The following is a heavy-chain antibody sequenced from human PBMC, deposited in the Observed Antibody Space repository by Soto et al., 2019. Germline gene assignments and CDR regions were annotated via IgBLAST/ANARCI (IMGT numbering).Heavy chain of an antibody. D-gene: IGHD2-2*01. Sequence: QVQLVQSGAEVKKPGASVKVSCKASGYTSTNYAMHWVRQAPGQRLEWMGWINAGNGNTQFSQKFQGRVTITRDTSASTAYMELSSLRSEDTAVYYCARAGYCSSTSCSDAFDMWGQGTMVTVSA. J-gene: IGHJ3*02. CDR1: GYTSTNYA. CDR2: INAGNGNT. CDR3: ARAGYCSSTSCSDAFDM. V-gene: IGHV1-3*01.